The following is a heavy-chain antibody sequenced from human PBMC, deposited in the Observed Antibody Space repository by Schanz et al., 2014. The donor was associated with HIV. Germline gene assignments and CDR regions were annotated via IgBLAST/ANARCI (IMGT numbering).Heavy chain of an antibody. CDR3: ARETVNYYYGMDV. V-gene: IGHV3-74*01. CDR2: INNDGSTT. CDR1: GFSFSSYW. Sequence: EVQVVESGGGLVKPGGSLRLSCAASGFSFSSYWMYWVRQAPGKGLVWVSRINNDGSTTTYADSVKGRFTISRDNAKNTLYLQMNSLRAEDTAVYYCARETVNYYYGMDVWGQGTTVTVSS. D-gene: IGHD4-4*01. J-gene: IGHJ6*02.